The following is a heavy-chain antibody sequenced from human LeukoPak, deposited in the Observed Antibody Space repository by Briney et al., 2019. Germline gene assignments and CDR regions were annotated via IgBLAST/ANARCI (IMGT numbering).Heavy chain of an antibody. V-gene: IGHV3-23*01. CDR1: GFTLRSYA. CDR2: ISGSGDTT. CDR3: ARRLYSSGWFLDY. Sequence: PGGSLRLSCSASGFTLRSYALIWVRQAPGKGPEWVSGISGSGDTTQYADSVKGRFSISRDNSKNTLYLQMNSLRGEDTAMYFCARRLYSSGWFLDYWGQGSLVTVSS. D-gene: IGHD6-19*01. J-gene: IGHJ4*02.